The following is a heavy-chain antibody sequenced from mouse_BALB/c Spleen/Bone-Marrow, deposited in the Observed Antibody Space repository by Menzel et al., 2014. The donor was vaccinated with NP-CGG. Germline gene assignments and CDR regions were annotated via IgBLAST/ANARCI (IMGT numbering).Heavy chain of an antibody. J-gene: IGHJ4*01. CDR1: GFTSSSYT. V-gene: IGHV5-12-2*01. D-gene: IGHD3-1*01. CDR2: ISNGGGST. Sequence: EVKVVDSGGGLVQPGGSLKLSCAASGFTSSSYTMSWVRQTPEKRLEWVAYISNGGGSTYYPDTVKGRFTISRDNAKDTLYLQMSSLKSEDTAMYYCARHVGNPYAMDYWGQGTSVTVSS. CDR3: ARHVGNPYAMDY.